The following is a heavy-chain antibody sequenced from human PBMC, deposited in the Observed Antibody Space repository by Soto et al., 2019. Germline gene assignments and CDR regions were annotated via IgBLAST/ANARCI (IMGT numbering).Heavy chain of an antibody. J-gene: IGHJ4*02. CDR3: VQDSHSSGSGSYFDY. V-gene: IGHV3-30*18. D-gene: IGHD3-22*01. CDR1: GFTFSSFC. CDR2: ISTTGGLR. Sequence: GGSLRLSCVASGFTFSSFCMQGVRQAPGKGLEWVSVISTTGGLRYYADTGKGRFSISRDNSKNTLYLQMNSLRAEETAMYYCVQDSHSSGSGSYFDYWGPGILVSV.